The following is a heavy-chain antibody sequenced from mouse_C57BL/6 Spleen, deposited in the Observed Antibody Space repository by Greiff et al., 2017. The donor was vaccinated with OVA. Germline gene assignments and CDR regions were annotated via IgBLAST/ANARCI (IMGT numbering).Heavy chain of an antibody. J-gene: IGHJ1*03. V-gene: IGHV10-3*01. CDR3: VRGGIITTVVAHWYFDV. D-gene: IGHD1-1*01. CDR1: GFTFNTYA. Sequence: DVQLVESGGGLVQPKGSLKLSCAASGFTFNTYAMHWVRQAPGKGLEWVARIRSKSSNYATYYADSVKDRFTISRDDSQSMLYLQMNNLKTEDTAMYYCVRGGIITTVVAHWYFDVWGTGTTVTVSS. CDR2: IRSKSSNYAT.